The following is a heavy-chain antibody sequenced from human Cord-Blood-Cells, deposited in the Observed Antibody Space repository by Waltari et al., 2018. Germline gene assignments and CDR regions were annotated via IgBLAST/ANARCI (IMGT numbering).Heavy chain of an antibody. V-gene: IGHV4-59*01. J-gene: IGHJ4*02. CDR2: IYYSGST. Sequence: QVQLQESGPGLVKPSETLSLTCTVPGGSISSYYWSWIRQPPGKGLEWIGYIYYSGSTNYNPSLKSRVTISVDTSKNQFSLKLSSVTAADTAVYYCARSSGSYYDPFDYWGQGTLVTVSS. CDR1: GGSISSYY. D-gene: IGHD1-26*01. CDR3: ARSSGSYYDPFDY.